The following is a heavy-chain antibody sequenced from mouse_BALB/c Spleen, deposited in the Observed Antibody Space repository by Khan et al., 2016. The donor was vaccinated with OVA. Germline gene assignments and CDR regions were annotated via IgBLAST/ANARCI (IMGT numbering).Heavy chain of an antibody. CDR2: MSSGSSTI. J-gene: IGHJ1*01. CDR1: GFTFSNFG. D-gene: IGHD3-1*01. Sequence: EVELVESGGGLVQPGGSRKLSCAASGFTFSNFGMHWVRQAPMKGLEWVAYMSSGSSTIYYVDTVKGRFTISRDNLKNILFLQMTSLRSEDTAMYYCARSGGNFHWYFDVWGAGTSVTVSS. CDR3: ARSGGNFHWYFDV. V-gene: IGHV5-17*02.